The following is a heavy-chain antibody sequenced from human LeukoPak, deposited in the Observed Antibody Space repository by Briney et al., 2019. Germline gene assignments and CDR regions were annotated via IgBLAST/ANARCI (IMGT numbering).Heavy chain of an antibody. CDR1: GFTFSGYG. D-gene: IGHD2-15*01. Sequence: GGSLRLSCAASGFTFSGYGMNWVRLAPRKGLEWVSMISNGNTEHYADSVKGRFTISRDNAKNSVSLQMNSLRDEDTAMYYCARDNGYCSGGTCYASFDYWGHGTLVTVSS. CDR3: ARDNGYCSGGTCYASFDY. V-gene: IGHV3-48*02. CDR2: ISNGNTE. J-gene: IGHJ4*01.